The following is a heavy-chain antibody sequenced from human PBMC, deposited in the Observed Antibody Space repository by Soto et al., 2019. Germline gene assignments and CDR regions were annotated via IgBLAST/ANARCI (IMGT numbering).Heavy chain of an antibody. V-gene: IGHV2-26*01. CDR1: GVSLSNARVG. D-gene: IGHD6-19*01. Sequence: QVTLKESGPVLVKPTETLTLTCTVSGVSLSNARVGVSWIRQPPGQALEWLAHIFSNDEKSYNTSLKSRLTISKDTSKSQVDLTMTNMDPVDTATYYCARTIELAEFDYWGPGTLVTVSS. CDR3: ARTIELAEFDY. J-gene: IGHJ4*02. CDR2: IFSNDEK.